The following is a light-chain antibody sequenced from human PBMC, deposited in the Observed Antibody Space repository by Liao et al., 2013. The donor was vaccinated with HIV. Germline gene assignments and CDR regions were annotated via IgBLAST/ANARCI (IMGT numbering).Light chain of an antibody. V-gene: IGLV3-21*04. CDR1: SIGSKS. Sequence: SYELTQSPSASVAPGKTASITCGGDSIGSKSVHWYQRKPGQAPVLVIYYDSDRPSGIPERFSGSNSGNTATLTISRVEAGDEADYYCQVWDSSSDHRIFGTGT. CDR2: YDS. CDR3: QVWDSSSDHRI. J-gene: IGLJ1*01.